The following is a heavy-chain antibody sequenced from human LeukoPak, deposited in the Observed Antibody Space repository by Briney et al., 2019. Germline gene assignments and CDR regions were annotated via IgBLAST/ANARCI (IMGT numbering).Heavy chain of an antibody. D-gene: IGHD3-10*01. CDR3: ARDHNNYYGSGSYYNVFSDAFDI. J-gene: IGHJ3*02. CDR1: GFTFDDYG. V-gene: IGHV3-20*04. Sequence: GGSLRLSCAASGFTFDDYGMSWVRQAPGKGLEWVSGINWNGGSTGYADSVKGRFTISRDNAKNSLYLQINSLRAEDAALYYCARDHNNYYGSGSYYNVFSDAFDIWGQGTMVTVSS. CDR2: INWNGGST.